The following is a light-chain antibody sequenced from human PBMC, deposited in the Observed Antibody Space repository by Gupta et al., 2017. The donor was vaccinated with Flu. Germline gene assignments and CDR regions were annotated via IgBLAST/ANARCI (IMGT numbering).Light chain of an antibody. Sequence: RVTISGAGSSSNIGGNYVYWYQHVPGTAPKLLIYEDDKRPSGIPDRFSASKSGTTATMDITGLQTGEEADYFWGTWDRSRSAGGFGGGTKLTVL. V-gene: IGLV1-51*02. CDR1: SSNIGGNY. CDR2: EDD. CDR3: GTWDRSRSAGG. J-gene: IGLJ3*02.